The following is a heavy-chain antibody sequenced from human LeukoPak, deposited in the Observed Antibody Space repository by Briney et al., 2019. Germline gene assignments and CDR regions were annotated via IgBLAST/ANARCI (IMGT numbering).Heavy chain of an antibody. CDR1: GGSISSYY. V-gene: IGHV4-59*12. D-gene: IGHD3-9*01. Sequence: SETLSLTCTVSGGSISSYYWSWIRQPPGKGLEWIGYIYYSGSTNYNPSLKSRVTISVDTSKNQFSLKLSSVTAADTAVYYCARDLANYDILTGNFGWFDPWGQGTLVTVSS. CDR2: IYYSGST. J-gene: IGHJ5*02. CDR3: ARDLANYDILTGNFGWFDP.